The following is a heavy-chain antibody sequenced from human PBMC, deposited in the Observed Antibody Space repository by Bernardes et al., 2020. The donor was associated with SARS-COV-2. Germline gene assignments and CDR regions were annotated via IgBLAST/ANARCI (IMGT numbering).Heavy chain of an antibody. V-gene: IGHV4-34*01. Sequence: SEPLSLTCAVYGGSFSGYYWSWIRQPPGKGLEWIGEINHSGSTNYNPSLKSRVTISVDTSKNQFSLKLSSVTAADTAVYYCARGPRSSRHSGWFDPWGQGTLVTVSS. CDR2: INHSGST. CDR3: ARGPRSSRHSGWFDP. D-gene: IGHD6-13*01. J-gene: IGHJ5*02. CDR1: GGSFSGYY.